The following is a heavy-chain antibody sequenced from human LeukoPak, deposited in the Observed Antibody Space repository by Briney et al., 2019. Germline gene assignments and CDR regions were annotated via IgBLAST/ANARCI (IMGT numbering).Heavy chain of an antibody. Sequence: GASVKVSCKASGYTFTSYSISWVRQAPGQGVEWMAWINANSDGTDYAQKFQDRVTMTRDTSISTAYMELSRLTSDDTAVYYCARDGHGGNSFDFWGQGTLVTVSS. CDR2: INANSDGT. D-gene: IGHD4-23*01. CDR1: GYTFTSYS. V-gene: IGHV1-2*02. J-gene: IGHJ4*02. CDR3: ARDGHGGNSFDF.